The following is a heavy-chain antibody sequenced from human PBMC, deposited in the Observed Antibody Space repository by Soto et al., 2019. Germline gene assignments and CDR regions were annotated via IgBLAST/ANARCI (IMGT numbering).Heavy chain of an antibody. V-gene: IGHV1-69*04. CDR2: IIPILGIA. CDR1: GGTFSSYT. J-gene: IGHJ3*02. Sequence: SVKVSCKASGGTFSSYTISWVRQAPGQGLEWMGRIIPILGIANYAQKFQGRVTITADKSTSTAYMELSSLRSEDTAVYYCARDLLRFLEWSEAPEGSFDIWGQGTMVTVSS. D-gene: IGHD3-3*01. CDR3: ARDLLRFLEWSEAPEGSFDI.